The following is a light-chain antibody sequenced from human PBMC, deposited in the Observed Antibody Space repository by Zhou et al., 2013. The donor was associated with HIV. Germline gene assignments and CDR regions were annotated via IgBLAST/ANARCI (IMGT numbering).Light chain of an antibody. CDR3: QQYSNWPPVT. CDR1: QSVSNN. V-gene: IGKV3D-15*01. CDR2: GAS. J-gene: IGKJ4*01. Sequence: EIVLTQSPGTLSLSPGERATLSCRASQSVSNNFLAWYQQKPGQAPRLLISGASSRAAGIPARFSGSGSGTEFTLTINSLQSEDFALYYCQQYSNWPPVTFGGGTKV.